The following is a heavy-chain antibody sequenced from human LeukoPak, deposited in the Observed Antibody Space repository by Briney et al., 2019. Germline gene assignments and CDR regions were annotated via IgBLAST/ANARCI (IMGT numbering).Heavy chain of an antibody. J-gene: IGHJ4*02. Sequence: QAGGSLRLSCAASGFTVSSYAMNWVRQAPGKGLEWVATISTSGGSTYYADFVKGRFTISRDNTKNTLYLQMNSLRAEDTAVYYCAKNGHGSGSYYPRTKYYFDYWGQGTLVTVSS. D-gene: IGHD3-10*01. CDR3: AKNGHGSGSYYPRTKYYFDY. CDR2: ISTSGGST. CDR1: GFTVSSYA. V-gene: IGHV3-23*01.